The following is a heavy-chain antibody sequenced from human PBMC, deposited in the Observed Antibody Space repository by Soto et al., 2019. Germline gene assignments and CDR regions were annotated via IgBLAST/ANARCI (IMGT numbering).Heavy chain of an antibody. CDR2: VTGRGATT. J-gene: IGHJ4*02. V-gene: IGHV3-23*01. CDR3: AKDLGAAGAFDF. Sequence: EVQLSESGGGLVQPGESLRLSCAASGFDFRAYAMSWVRQAPGKGLEWVSAVTGRGATTDYADSVKGRFTISRDNSKNMLFLQMNSLRTEDTAVYYCAKDLGAAGAFDFWGQGTLVTVSS. D-gene: IGHD6-13*01. CDR1: GFDFRAYA.